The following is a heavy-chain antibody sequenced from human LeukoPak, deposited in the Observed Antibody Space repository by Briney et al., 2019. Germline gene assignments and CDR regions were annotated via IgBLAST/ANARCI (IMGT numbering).Heavy chain of an antibody. V-gene: IGHV3-21*04. Sequence: TGGSLRLSCAASRFTFSSYSMNWVRQAPGKGLEWVSSISGTSHYIYYADSVKGRFTISRDNAKNSLYLQMNSLRAEDTAVYYCAKDPLRGFAIYYFDYWGQGTLVTVSS. CDR1: RFTFSSYS. D-gene: IGHD2-15*01. CDR2: ISGTSHYI. CDR3: AKDPLRGFAIYYFDY. J-gene: IGHJ4*02.